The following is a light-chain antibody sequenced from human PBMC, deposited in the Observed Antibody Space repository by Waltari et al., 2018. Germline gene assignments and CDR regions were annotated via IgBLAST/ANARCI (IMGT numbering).Light chain of an antibody. Sequence: QSTLPPPASVSGSPGQSITISCTGTSSDVGSYNLVSRFQQHPGQAPKLMIYGVSKRPSGVSTRFSGSKSGNTASLTISGLQAEDEADYHCCSYAGSFTVIFGGGTKLTVL. CDR1: SSDVGSYNL. J-gene: IGLJ2*01. CDR3: CSYAGSFTVI. CDR2: GVS. V-gene: IGLV2-23*02.